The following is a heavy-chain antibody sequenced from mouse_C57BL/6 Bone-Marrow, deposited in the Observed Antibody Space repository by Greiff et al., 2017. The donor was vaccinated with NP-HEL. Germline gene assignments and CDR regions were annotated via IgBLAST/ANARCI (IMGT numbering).Heavy chain of an antibody. CDR1: GYAFTNYL. V-gene: IGHV1-54*01. CDR3: TNGGFAY. J-gene: IGHJ3*01. D-gene: IGHD4-1*01. CDR2: INPGSGGT. Sequence: QVQLQQSGAELVRPGTSVKVSCKASGYAFTNYLIEWVKQRPGQGLEWIGVINPGSGGTNYNEKFKGKATLTADKSSSTAYMQHSSLTSEDTAVYFSTNGGFAYWGKGTLVTVSA.